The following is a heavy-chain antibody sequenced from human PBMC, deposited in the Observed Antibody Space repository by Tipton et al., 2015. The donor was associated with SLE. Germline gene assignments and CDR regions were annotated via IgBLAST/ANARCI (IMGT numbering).Heavy chain of an antibody. D-gene: IGHD3-10*01. CDR2: IYNSWST. CDR3: AREGSGSVVRGVKRYCFDY. V-gene: IGHV4-59*11. CDR1: GGSISSHY. Sequence: TLSLTCTVFGGSISSHYWSWIRQPPGMGLEWIGSIYNSWSTNYNPSLTSRVTISLDTSKNQFSLRLTSVTAADTAVYYCAREGSGSVVRGVKRYCFDYWGQGTLVTVSS. J-gene: IGHJ4*02.